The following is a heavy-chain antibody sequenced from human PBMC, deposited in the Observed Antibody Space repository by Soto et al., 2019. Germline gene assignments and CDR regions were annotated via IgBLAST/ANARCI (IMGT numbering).Heavy chain of an antibody. J-gene: IGHJ3*01. D-gene: IGHD6-13*01. V-gene: IGHV4-59*01. CDR3: ARDRMAADATEVAFEF. CDR1: GGSISTYF. CDR2: ISDSGRI. Sequence: QVQLQESGPGLVKPSETLSLTCAVSGGSISTYFWNWLRQPPGKGLEWIAYISDSGRILYNPSLKSRVTLSLDASKNQFSLRLSSVTAADTAVYYCARDRMAADATEVAFEFWGQGTMVTVSS.